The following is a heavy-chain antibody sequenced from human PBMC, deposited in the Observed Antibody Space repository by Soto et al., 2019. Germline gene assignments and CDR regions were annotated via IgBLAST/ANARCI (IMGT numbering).Heavy chain of an antibody. CDR2: ISSSSSYT. D-gene: IGHD3-10*01. CDR3: ARDRGGYYYGSGSGFDY. Sequence: LRLSCAASGFTFSDYYMSWIRQAPGKGLEWVSYISSSSSYTNYADSVKGRFTISRDNAKNSLYLQMNSLRAEDTAVYYCARDRGGYYYGSGSGFDYWGQGTLVTVSS. J-gene: IGHJ4*02. CDR1: GFTFSDYY. V-gene: IGHV3-11*06.